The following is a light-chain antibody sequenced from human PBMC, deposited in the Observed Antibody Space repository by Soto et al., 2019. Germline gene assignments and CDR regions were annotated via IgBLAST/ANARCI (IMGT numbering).Light chain of an antibody. V-gene: IGKV1-39*01. CDR3: QQSYTIPWM. J-gene: IGKJ1*01. Sequence: DIHMTQSPSSLSAFVGDRVTITCRAGQTISNYVNWYQQKPGKAPKVLIYAASTLQSGVPSRFSGSGSGADFTLTISSLQPEYFATYYCQQSYTIPWMFGQGTKVEIK. CDR2: AAS. CDR1: QTISNY.